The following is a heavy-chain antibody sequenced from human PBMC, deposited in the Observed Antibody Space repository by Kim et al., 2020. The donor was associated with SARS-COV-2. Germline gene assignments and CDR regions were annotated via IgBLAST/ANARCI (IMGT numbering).Heavy chain of an antibody. J-gene: IGHJ4*02. D-gene: IGHD3-3*02. CDR3: AKDRIFGVVIIDFDY. Sequence: GGSLRLSCAASGFTFSSYAMSWVRQAPGKGLEWVSAISGSGGSTYYADSVKGRFTISRDNSKNTMYLQMNSLRAEDTAVYYCAKDRIFGVVIIDFDYWGQGTLVTVSS. CDR1: GFTFSSYA. V-gene: IGHV3-23*01. CDR2: ISGSGGST.